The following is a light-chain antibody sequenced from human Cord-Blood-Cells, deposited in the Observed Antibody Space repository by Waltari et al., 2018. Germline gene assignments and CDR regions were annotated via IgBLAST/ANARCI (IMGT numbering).Light chain of an antibody. CDR2: EVS. CDR3: CSYAGSSTWV. J-gene: IGLJ3*02. Sequence: QSALTQPASVSGSPGQSITISCTGTSSDVGSYNLVSWYQQHPGKAPKLMIYEVSKRPSGVSSRCAGSKSGNTASLTISGRQAEDEADYDCCSYAGSSTWVFGGGTKLTVL. CDR1: SSDVGSYNL. V-gene: IGLV2-23*02.